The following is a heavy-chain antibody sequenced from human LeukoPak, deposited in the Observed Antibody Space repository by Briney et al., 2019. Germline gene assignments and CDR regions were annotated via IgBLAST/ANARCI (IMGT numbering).Heavy chain of an antibody. V-gene: IGHV4-4*07. CDR3: GRQGYTASYYCVEY. J-gene: IGHJ4*02. D-gene: IGHD3-10*01. CDR2: IYTTGTT. CDR1: GGSTNSYY. Sequence: SETLSLTCTVSGGSTNSYYWGGVRQPAGKGLEWIGRIYTTGTTNYSPSLKSRLTMSLDTSKNQFSLKLRSVTAADTAVYYCGRQGYTASYYCVEYWSQGTLVPVSS.